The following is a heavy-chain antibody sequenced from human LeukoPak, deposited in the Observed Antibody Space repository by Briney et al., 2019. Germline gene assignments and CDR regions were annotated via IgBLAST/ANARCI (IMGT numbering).Heavy chain of an antibody. Sequence: LSLTCTVSGGSISSYYWSWIRQAPGKGLEWVSAISGSGGSTYYADSVKGRFTISRDNAKNSLYLQMNSLRAEDTAVYYCAELGITMIGGVWGKGTTVTISS. D-gene: IGHD3-10*02. V-gene: IGHV3-11*04. CDR1: GGSISSYY. CDR3: AELGITMIGGV. CDR2: ISGSGGST. J-gene: IGHJ6*04.